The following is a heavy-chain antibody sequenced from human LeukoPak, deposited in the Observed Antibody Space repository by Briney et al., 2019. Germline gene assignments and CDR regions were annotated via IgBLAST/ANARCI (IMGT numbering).Heavy chain of an antibody. J-gene: IGHJ4*02. D-gene: IGHD3-22*01. Sequence: AQTLSLTCTVSGASFSSGDQYRNWIRQSPVKGLEWIGSLHPSGNLYNNPSLESRVTMSVDTSKNQFSLNLNSVTAADTAVYFCSRGLDSRKLGYWGQGTLVTVSS. CDR3: SRGLDSRKLGY. V-gene: IGHV4-31*03. CDR2: LHPSGNL. CDR1: GASFSSGDQY.